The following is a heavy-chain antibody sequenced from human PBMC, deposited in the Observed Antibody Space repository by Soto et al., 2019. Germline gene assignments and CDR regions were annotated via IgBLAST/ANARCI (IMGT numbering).Heavy chain of an antibody. Sequence: QVQLVQSGAEVKQPGASVRVSCKASGDTHTIYFIHWLRQAPVQGLEWMGWINSVSGGANYAPRFQGRVAMTRDRSSATAFMELSRLRSDDTAVYYCARGGSYYAHWGQGTLVTVSS. CDR2: INSVSGGA. CDR3: ARGGSYYAH. D-gene: IGHD1-26*01. V-gene: IGHV1-2*02. J-gene: IGHJ4*02. CDR1: GDTHTIYF.